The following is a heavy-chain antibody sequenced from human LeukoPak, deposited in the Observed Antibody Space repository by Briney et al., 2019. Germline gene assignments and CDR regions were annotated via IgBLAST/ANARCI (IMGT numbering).Heavy chain of an antibody. J-gene: IGHJ4*02. CDR3: ATKVAGTSHFSY. Sequence: GGSLRLSCAASGFSISTFEMNWVRQAPGKGLEWVSYTSDSGSAIQHADSVRGRFAISRDNAKNSLYLEMHSLRVEDTAVYYCATKVAGTSHFSYWGQGTLVTVSS. CDR1: GFSISTFE. D-gene: IGHD6-19*01. V-gene: IGHV3-48*03. CDR2: TSDSGSAI.